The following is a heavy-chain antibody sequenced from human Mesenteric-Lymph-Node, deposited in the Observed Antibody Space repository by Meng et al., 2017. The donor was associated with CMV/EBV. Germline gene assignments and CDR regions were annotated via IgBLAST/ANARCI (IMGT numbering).Heavy chain of an antibody. CDR1: GFTFSSYA. CDR3: AKDQLRFRA. J-gene: IGHJ5*02. CDR2: ISRTGGTI. Sequence: GESLKISCAASGFTFSSYAMNWVRQAPGRGLEWVSVISRTGGTIFYADSLQGRFTISRDNAKNSLYLQMNSLRAEDTAVYYCAKDQLRFRAWGQGTLVTVSS. D-gene: IGHD3-3*01. V-gene: IGHV3-21*01.